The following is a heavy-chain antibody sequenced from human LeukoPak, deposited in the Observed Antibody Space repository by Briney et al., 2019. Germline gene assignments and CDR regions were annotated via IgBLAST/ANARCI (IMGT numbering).Heavy chain of an antibody. Sequence: GGSLRLSCAASGFTFSSYGMHWVRQAPGKGLEWVSSIIRSSIYIYYADSLKGRFTISRDNAKNSLYLQMNSLRAEDTAVYYCARDYYDSSGYYSRDPAPFDYWGQGTLVTVSS. J-gene: IGHJ4*02. V-gene: IGHV3-21*01. CDR1: GFTFSSYG. CDR3: ARDYYDSSGYYSRDPAPFDY. CDR2: IIRSSIYI. D-gene: IGHD3-22*01.